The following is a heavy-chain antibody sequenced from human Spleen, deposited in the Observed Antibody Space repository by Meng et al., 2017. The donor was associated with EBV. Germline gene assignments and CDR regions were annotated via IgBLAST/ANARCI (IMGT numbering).Heavy chain of an antibody. CDR2: INPSDGST. V-gene: IGHV1-46*01. Sequence: QVQLVQSGADVKKPGASVKVSCKASGYTFTSYYVYWVRQAPGQGLEWVGIINPSDGSTSYAQKFQGRVTMTRDTSTSTVYMELSSLRSEDTAIYYCSTSQFDYWGQGTLVTVSS. CDR3: STSQFDY. J-gene: IGHJ4*02. D-gene: IGHD2/OR15-2a*01. CDR1: GYTFTSYY.